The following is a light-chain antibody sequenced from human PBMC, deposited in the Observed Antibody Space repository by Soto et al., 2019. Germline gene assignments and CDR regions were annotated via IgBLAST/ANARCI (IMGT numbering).Light chain of an antibody. CDR3: QQRSNWPLT. CDR2: DAS. Sequence: EIVLTQSPATLSLSPGERATLSCRASQSVNNSLAWYQQKPGQAPRLLIYDASNRATGISARFSGSGSGTDFTLTISSLEPEDFAVYYCQQRSNWPLTFGGGTKVEIK. J-gene: IGKJ4*01. CDR1: QSVNNS. V-gene: IGKV3-11*01.